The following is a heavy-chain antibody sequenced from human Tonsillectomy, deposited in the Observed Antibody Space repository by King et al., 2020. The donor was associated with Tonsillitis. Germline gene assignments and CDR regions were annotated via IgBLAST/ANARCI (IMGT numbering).Heavy chain of an antibody. Sequence: VQLQESGPGLVKPSETLSLTCTVSGGSISSGNYYWSWIRQPAGKGLEWIGRIYISGRTDYNPSLKSRITMSVDTSKNQFSLKLSSVTAADTAGYYCARDSPASGTKFDSWGQGTLVTVSS. CDR2: IYISGRT. CDR3: ARDSPASGTKFDS. J-gene: IGHJ5*01. D-gene: IGHD2-8*01. V-gene: IGHV4-61*02. CDR1: GGSISSGNYY.